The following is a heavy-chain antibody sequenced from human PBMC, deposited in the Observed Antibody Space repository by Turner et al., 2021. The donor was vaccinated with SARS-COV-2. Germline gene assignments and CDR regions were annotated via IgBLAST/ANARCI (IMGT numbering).Heavy chain of an antibody. CDR3: ARSRGRGDLYIDS. V-gene: IGHV4-31*03. J-gene: IGHJ4*02. CDR2: IHYSGRT. CDR1: GCSFRSGAYY. Sequence: QVQLQESGPGLVRPSQTLSPPCPVSGCSFRSGAYYWSWSRQHPGKGREWIGYIHYSGRTYNNPPLTSRVTLSVDTSKNQFSLKLSSVTAADTAVYYCARSRGRGDLYIDSWGQGTLVTVSS. D-gene: IGHD4-17*01.